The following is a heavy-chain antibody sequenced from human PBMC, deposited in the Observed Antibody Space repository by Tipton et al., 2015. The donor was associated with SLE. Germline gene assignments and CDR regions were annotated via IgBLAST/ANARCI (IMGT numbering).Heavy chain of an antibody. V-gene: IGHV4-34*01. D-gene: IGHD3-3*01. CDR3: ARGWGAFGVVTRYFDL. Sequence: TLSLTRAVYGGSFSDYYWSWIRQPPGKGLEWIGEINHSGSTNYNPSLKSRVTISVDTSKNQFSLKLSSVTAADTAVYYCARGWGAFGVVTRYFDLWGRGTLVTVSS. J-gene: IGHJ2*01. CDR1: GGSFSDYY. CDR2: INHSGST.